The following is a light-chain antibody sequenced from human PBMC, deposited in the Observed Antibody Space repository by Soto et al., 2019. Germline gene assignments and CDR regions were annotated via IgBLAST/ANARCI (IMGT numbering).Light chain of an antibody. J-gene: IGKJ5*01. Sequence: DIQLTQSPSSVSASVGDTVTITCRASQSFSTFLAWYQQKPGEAPKPLIYAASSLQNGVPSRSSGSGSGTDFTLTISSLQPEDFATYYCQQARNFPYTFGQGTRLEIK. V-gene: IGKV1-12*01. CDR2: AAS. CDR1: QSFSTF. CDR3: QQARNFPYT.